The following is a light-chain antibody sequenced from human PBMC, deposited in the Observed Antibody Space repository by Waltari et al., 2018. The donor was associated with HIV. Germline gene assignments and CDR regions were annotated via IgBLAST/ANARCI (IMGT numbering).Light chain of an antibody. J-gene: IGLJ3*02. V-gene: IGLV2-11*01. Sequence: QSALTQPRSVSGSPGQSVTISCTGTSRDVGSYNHVSWYQQHPGKAPKLMIYDVNKRPSGVPGRFSGSKSGNTASLTVSGLQADDEADYYCSSYTGKNRVFGGGTKLTVL. CDR3: SSYTGKNRV. CDR2: DVN. CDR1: SRDVGSYNH.